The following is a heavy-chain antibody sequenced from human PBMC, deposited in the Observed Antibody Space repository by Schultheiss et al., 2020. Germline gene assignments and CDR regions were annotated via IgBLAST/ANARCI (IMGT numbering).Heavy chain of an antibody. CDR3: ASTPTTPGYYYYGMDV. V-gene: IGHV4-61*01. J-gene: IGHJ6*02. CDR2: IYYSGST. Sequence: SETLSLTCTVSGGSISSTSYYWSWIRQPPGKGLEWIGYIYYSGSTNYNPSLKSRVTISVDTSKNQFSLKLSSVTAADTAVYYCASTPTTPGYYYYGMDVWGQGTTVTVSS. CDR1: GGSISSTSYY. D-gene: IGHD4-17*01.